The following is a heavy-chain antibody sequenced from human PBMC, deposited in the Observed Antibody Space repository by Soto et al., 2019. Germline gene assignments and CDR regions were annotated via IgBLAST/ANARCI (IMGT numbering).Heavy chain of an antibody. CDR3: GKEDYYDSSGYP. J-gene: IGHJ4*02. V-gene: IGHV3-30*18. CDR1: GFTFSSYG. D-gene: IGHD3-22*01. CDR2: ISYDGSNK. Sequence: QVQLVESGGGVVQPGRSLRLSCAASGFTFSSYGMHWVRQAPGKGLEWVAVISYDGSNKYYADSVKGRFTISRDNSKNTLNLKMNSLRAEDTGVYYCGKEDYYDSSGYPWGQGTLVTVSS.